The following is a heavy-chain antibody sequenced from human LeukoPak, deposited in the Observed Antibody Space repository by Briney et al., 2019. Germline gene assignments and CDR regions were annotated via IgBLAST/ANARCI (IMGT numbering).Heavy chain of an antibody. V-gene: IGHV5-10-1*01. CDR3: ARLDGEYYYDSSGYYEDY. J-gene: IGHJ4*02. Sequence: PGESLRISCQGSGYSFTSYWISWVRQMPGKGLERMGRIDPSDSYTNYSPSFQGHVTISADKSLSTAYLQWSSLKASDTAMYYCARLDGEYYYDSSGYYEDYWGQGTLVTVSS. D-gene: IGHD3-22*01. CDR2: IDPSDSYT. CDR1: GYSFTSYW.